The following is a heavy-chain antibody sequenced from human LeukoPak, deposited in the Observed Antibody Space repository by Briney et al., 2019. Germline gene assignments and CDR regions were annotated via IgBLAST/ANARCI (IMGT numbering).Heavy chain of an antibody. CDR2: IGAYNRNT. D-gene: IGHD3-9*01. V-gene: IGHV1-18*01. CDR3: ARTDGDILTGYYLPFDY. Sequence: PSVKVSCKASGYTFTSYGISWVRQAPGQALEWMGWIGAYNRNTHYAPRLPARVTMTTDTSTSTAYMELRGLRSDDTAVYYCARTDGDILTGYYLPFDYWGQGTLVTVSS. CDR1: GYTFTSYG. J-gene: IGHJ4*02.